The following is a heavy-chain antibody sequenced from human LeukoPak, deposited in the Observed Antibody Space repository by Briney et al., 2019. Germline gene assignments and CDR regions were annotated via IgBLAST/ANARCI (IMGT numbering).Heavy chain of an antibody. V-gene: IGHV3-74*01. J-gene: IGHJ5*02. CDR3: ARSIGYGAS. CDR1: GFTFSSSW. CDR2: VSTDGSTT. D-gene: IGHD5-18*01. Sequence: GGSLRLSCAASGFTFSSSWMHWVRQAAGKGLEWVSHVSTDGSTTAFADSVKGRFTISRDNAKNTVDLQMNSLKAEDTAGYYSARSIGYGASWGQGTLVTVSS.